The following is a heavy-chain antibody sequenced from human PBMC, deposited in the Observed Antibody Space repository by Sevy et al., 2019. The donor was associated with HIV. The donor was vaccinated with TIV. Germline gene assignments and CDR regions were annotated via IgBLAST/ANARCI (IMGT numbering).Heavy chain of an antibody. CDR1: GGSFSGYY. D-gene: IGHD2-8*01. V-gene: IGHV4-34*01. J-gene: IGHJ6*02. Sequence: SETLSLTCGVYGGSFSGYYWSWIRQPPGKGLEWIGEINHSGSTNYNPSLKSRVTISVDTSKNQFSLKLSSVTAADTAVYYCASGDYCTNGVCYYYYGMDVWGQGTTVTVSS. CDR2: INHSGST. CDR3: ASGDYCTNGVCYYYYGMDV.